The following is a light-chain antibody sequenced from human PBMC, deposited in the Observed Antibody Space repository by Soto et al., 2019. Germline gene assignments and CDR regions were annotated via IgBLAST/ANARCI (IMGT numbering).Light chain of an antibody. CDR3: SSYTSSSTYV. J-gene: IGLJ1*01. V-gene: IGLV2-14*01. CDR2: DVS. Sequence: QSVLTQPASVSESPGQSITISCTGTSSDVGGYNYVSWYQRHPGKAPKLMIYDVSNRPSGVSNRFSGSKAGNTASLTISGPQAEDEADYYRSSYTSSSTYVFGTGTKVTVL. CDR1: SSDVGGYNY.